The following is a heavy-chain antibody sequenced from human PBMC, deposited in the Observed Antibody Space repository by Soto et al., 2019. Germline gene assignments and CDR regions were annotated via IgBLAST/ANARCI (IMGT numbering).Heavy chain of an antibody. Sequence: EVQLVESGGGLVQPGGSLRLSCAASGFTVSSYHMSWVRQAPGKGLEWISVIYSAGSADFADSVKGRFTISRDNSKNTXYLQXXSLXXXXXXXXXXXXXXXXXXXXXDYXGQGTLVTVSS. CDR2: IYSAGSA. J-gene: IGHJ4*02. CDR1: GFTVSSYH. V-gene: IGHV3-66*01. CDR3: XXXXXXXXXXXDY.